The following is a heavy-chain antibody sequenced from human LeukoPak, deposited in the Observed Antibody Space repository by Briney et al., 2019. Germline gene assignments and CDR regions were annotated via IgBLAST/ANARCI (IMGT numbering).Heavy chain of an antibody. CDR3: AKDLRIRAGVPDY. J-gene: IGHJ4*02. V-gene: IGHV3-23*01. Sequence: GGSLRLSCAASGFTFSTCNMNWVRQAPGKGLEWVSTISSGGGFTYYSDSVKGRFTISRDSSKNTLCLQMNSLRAEDTAVYYCAKDLRIRAGVPDYWGQGTLVTVSS. CDR2: ISSGGGFT. D-gene: IGHD2-8*01. CDR1: GFTFSTCN.